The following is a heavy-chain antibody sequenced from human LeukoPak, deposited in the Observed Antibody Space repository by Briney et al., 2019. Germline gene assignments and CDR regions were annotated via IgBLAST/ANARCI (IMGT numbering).Heavy chain of an antibody. Sequence: GESLKISCKGSGYSFTSYWIGWVRQMPGKGLEWMGIIYPGDSDTRYSPSFQGQVTISADKSISTAYLQWSSLKASDTAMYYCAIKLPIAAASPHFDYWGQGTLVTVSS. V-gene: IGHV5-51*01. J-gene: IGHJ4*02. CDR3: AIKLPIAAASPHFDY. D-gene: IGHD6-13*01. CDR1: GYSFTSYW. CDR2: IYPGDSDT.